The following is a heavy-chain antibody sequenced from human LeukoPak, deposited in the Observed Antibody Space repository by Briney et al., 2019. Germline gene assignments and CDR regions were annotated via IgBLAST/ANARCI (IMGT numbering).Heavy chain of an antibody. Sequence: GGSLRLSCAVSGFIFTNYFMSWVRQAPGKGLEWVASIKHDGSEKYYVDSVRGRFTISRDNTMNSLYLQMSSLRAEDTAVYYCATDRGWRTSGYYLYYFEYWGQGTLVTYSS. D-gene: IGHD3-3*01. V-gene: IGHV3-7*01. CDR3: ATDRGWRTSGYYLYYFEY. J-gene: IGHJ4*02. CDR1: GFIFTNYF. CDR2: IKHDGSEK.